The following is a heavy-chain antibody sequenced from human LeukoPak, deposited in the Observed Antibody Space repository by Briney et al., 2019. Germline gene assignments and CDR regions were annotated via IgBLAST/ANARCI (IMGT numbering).Heavy chain of an antibody. J-gene: IGHJ6*02. CDR1: GGSICSYY. CDR2: IYYSGST. D-gene: IGHD1-26*01. Sequence: SETLSLTCTVSGGSICSYYWSWIRQPPGKGLEWLGYIYYSGSTNYNPSLKSRVTISVDTSKNQFSLKLSSVTAADTAVYYCARVVGGSYYDYYYGMDVWGQGTTVTVSS. V-gene: IGHV4-59*01. CDR3: ARVVGGSYYDYYYGMDV.